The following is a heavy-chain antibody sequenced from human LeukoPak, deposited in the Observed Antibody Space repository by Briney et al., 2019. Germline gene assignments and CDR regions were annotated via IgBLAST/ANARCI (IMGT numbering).Heavy chain of an antibody. CDR2: IIPIFGTA. Sequence: ASVKVSCKASGSTFSSYAISWVRQAPGQGLEWMGGIIPIFGTANYAQKFQGRVTITTDESTSTAYMELSSLRSEDTAVYYCARVGIAARRWFDPWGQGTLVTVSS. D-gene: IGHD6-6*01. V-gene: IGHV1-69*05. J-gene: IGHJ5*02. CDR3: ARVGIAARRWFDP. CDR1: GSTFSSYA.